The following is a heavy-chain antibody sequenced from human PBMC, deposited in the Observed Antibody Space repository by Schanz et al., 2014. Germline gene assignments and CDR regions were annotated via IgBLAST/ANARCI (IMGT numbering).Heavy chain of an antibody. V-gene: IGHV3-66*01. CDR2: IYSGIGA. CDR1: GFTVSSNH. D-gene: IGHD1-1*01. Sequence: EGQLAESGGGLVQPGGSLRLSCAVSGFTVSSNHMSWVRQAPGKGLEWVSVIYSGIGAYYADSVKDRFTVSRDNSKNTVYLQMNRLRADDTAVYFCARAHGNNWYGKGLDYWGQGTQXTVSS. CDR3: ARAHGNNWYGKGLDY. J-gene: IGHJ4*02.